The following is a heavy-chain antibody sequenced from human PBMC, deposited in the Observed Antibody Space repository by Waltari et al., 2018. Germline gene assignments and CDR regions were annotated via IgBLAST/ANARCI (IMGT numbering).Heavy chain of an antibody. CDR2: SGGGVGRK. CDR1: GFTFSIHA. CDR3: AKGRSKPGQLCREYY. D-gene: IGHD6-13*01. J-gene: IGHJ4*02. V-gene: IGHV3-23*01. Sequence: EVQLLESGGGLVQPGGPLSLSCSASGFTFSIHAMRWLRHAPGKGVGGVEGSGGGVGRKDSAESVKGRFTSSGENSKDKLYLQMNSRRAEDTAGYYCAKGRSKPGQLCREYYGGQGTLVTVS.